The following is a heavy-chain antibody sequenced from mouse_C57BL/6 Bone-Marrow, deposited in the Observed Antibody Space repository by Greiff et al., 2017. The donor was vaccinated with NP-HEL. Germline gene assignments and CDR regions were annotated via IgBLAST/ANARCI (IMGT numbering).Heavy chain of an antibody. D-gene: IGHD1-1*02. J-gene: IGHJ3*01. CDR1: GFTFSSYG. CDR3: ARHLRWFY. CDR2: ISSGGSYT. V-gene: IGHV5-6*01. Sequence: EVKLVESGGDLVKPGGSLKLSCAASGFTFSSYGMSWVRQTPDKRLEWVATISSGGSYTYYPDSVKGRFTISRDNAKNTLYLQMSSLKSEDTAMYYCARHLRWFYWGQGTLVTVSA.